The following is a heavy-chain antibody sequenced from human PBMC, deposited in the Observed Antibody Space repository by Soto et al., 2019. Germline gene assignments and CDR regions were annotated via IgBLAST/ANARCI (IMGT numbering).Heavy chain of an antibody. V-gene: IGHV3-23*01. J-gene: IGHJ4*02. CDR2: ISGSGGST. Sequence: GGSLRLSCAASGFTFSSYAMSWVRQAPGKGLEWVSAISGSGGSTYYADSVKGRFTISRDNSKNTLYLQMNSLRAEDTAVYYCAKCRSPHYYGSGSYLYYWGQGTLVTVSS. CDR3: AKCRSPHYYGSGSYLYY. CDR1: GFTFSSYA. D-gene: IGHD3-10*01.